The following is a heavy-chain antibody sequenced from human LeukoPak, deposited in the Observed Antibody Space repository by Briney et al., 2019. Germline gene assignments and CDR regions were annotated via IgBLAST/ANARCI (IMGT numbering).Heavy chain of an antibody. D-gene: IGHD3-10*01. CDR3: AKDGGVRGPDYYYYMDV. V-gene: IGHV3-30*02. J-gene: IGHJ6*03. CDR2: IRYDGSYK. Sequence: GGSLRLSCAASGFTISSYGMHWVRQAPGKGLEWVALIRYDGSYKNYADSVKGRFTISRDISKSTLYLQMNSLRAADTAVYYCAKDGGVRGPDYYYYMDVWGKGTTVTISS. CDR1: GFTISSYG.